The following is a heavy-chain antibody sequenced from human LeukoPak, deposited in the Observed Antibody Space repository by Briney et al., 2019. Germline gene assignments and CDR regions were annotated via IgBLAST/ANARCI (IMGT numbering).Heavy chain of an antibody. CDR3: AREAQYRIDY. J-gene: IGHJ4*02. CDR1: GGSISKYY. V-gene: IGHV4-59*01. D-gene: IGHD5-12*01. CDR2: IYYSGST. Sequence: PLETLSLTCTLSGGSISKYYWSWIRQSPGKGLEWIGYIYYSGSTNYNLSLRSRVTISVDTSKNQFSLKLRSVTAADTAVYYCAREAQYRIDYWGQGTLVTVSS.